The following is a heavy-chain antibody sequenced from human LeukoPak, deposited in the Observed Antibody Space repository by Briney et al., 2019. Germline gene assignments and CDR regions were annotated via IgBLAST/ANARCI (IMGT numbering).Heavy chain of an antibody. CDR3: AKDGYGSGSLLPDY. V-gene: IGHV3-23*01. CDR2: ISGSGSNT. D-gene: IGHD3-10*01. Sequence: GGSLRLSCAASGFTFSSYAMSWVRQAPGKGLEWVSAISGSGSNTYYADSVKGRFTISRDNSKNTLYLQMNSLRAEDTAVYYCAKDGYGSGSLLPDYWGQGTLVTVSS. J-gene: IGHJ4*02. CDR1: GFTFSSYA.